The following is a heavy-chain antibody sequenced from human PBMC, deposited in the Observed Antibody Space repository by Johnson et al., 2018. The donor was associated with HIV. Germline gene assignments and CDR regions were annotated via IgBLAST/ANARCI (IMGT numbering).Heavy chain of an antibody. V-gene: IGHV3-9*01. D-gene: IGHD2-15*01. CDR2: ISWNSGST. CDR3: ARALRVVVVAATFDAFDI. Sequence: VQLVESGGGLVQPGRSLRLSCAASGFTFDDYAMHWVRQAPGKGLEWVSGISWNSGSTGYADSVKGRFTISRDNAKNSLYLQMNSLRAEDTALYYCARALRVVVVAATFDAFDIWGQGTMVTVSS. J-gene: IGHJ3*02. CDR1: GFTFDDYA.